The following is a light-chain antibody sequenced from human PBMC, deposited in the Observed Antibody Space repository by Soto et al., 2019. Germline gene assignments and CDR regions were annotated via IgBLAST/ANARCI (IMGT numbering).Light chain of an antibody. CDR3: QQSYTLSPLT. J-gene: IGKJ4*01. Sequence: DIQMTQSASSLSASLGDRVIITCGTSQSISNYLNWYQHKPVKAPKVLISAASNLQSGVPSRFSGSGSGTVFTLTISSLQPEDFATYFCQQSYTLSPLTFGGGTKVDIK. V-gene: IGKV1-39*01. CDR2: AAS. CDR1: QSISNY.